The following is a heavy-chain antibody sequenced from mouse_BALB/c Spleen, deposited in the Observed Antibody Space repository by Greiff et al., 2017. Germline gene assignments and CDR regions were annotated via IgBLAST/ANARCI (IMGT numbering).Heavy chain of an antibody. Sequence: QVQLQQPGAELVRPGASVKLSCKASGYTFTSYWMNWVKQRPGQGLEWIGMIDPSDSYTNYNQKFKGKATLTVDKSSSTAYMQLSSLTSEDSAVYYCARGGYYRYDIDYWGQGTTLTVSS. CDR2: IDPSDSYT. CDR3: ARGGYYRYDIDY. V-gene: IGHV1-69*02. J-gene: IGHJ2*01. D-gene: IGHD2-14*01. CDR1: GYTFTSYW.